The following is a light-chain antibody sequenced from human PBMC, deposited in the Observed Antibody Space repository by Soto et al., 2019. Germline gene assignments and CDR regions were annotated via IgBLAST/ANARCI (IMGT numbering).Light chain of an antibody. Sequence: EIVWTQAPGTLSLAPGERATLSCRASQSVSSTYLAWYQQKPGQAPRLLIYRASSRATGIPDRFSGSGSGTDFTLTISRLEPEDFAVYYCQHYGSLVLTFGGGTKVEIK. CDR2: RAS. J-gene: IGKJ4*01. V-gene: IGKV3-20*01. CDR1: QSVSSTY. CDR3: QHYGSLVLT.